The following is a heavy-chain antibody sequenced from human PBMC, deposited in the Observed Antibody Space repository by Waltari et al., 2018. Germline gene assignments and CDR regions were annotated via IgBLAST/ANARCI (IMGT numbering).Heavy chain of an antibody. J-gene: IGHJ4*02. V-gene: IGHV4-38-2*02. CDR1: GYSITSGYY. CDR3: ARDRDWNLASRTPFDY. Sequence: QVQLQESGPGLVKPSETLSLTCTVSGYSITSGYYWGWIRQPPEKRLVLIGSIGQSGRTDYNPSRKSRVTRSVYTSKNNISQNLTSVTATDTAVYYCARDRDWNLASRTPFDYLVQGTLVTVSS. CDR2: IGQSGRT. D-gene: IGHD1-7*01.